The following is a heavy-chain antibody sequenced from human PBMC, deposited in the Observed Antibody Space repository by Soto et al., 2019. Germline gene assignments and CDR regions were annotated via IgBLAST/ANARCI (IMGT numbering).Heavy chain of an antibody. V-gene: IGHV3-21*01. Sequence: PGGSLRLSCAASGFTFSSYSMNWVRQAPGKGLERVSSISSSSSYIYYADSVKGRFTISRDNAKNSLYLQMNSLRAEDTAVYYCSSLALPWELTALFVDYWRQRTLVTVSS. J-gene: IGHJ4*02. CDR2: ISSSSSYI. CDR1: GFTFSSYS. CDR3: SSLALPWELTALFVDY. D-gene: IGHD1-26*01.